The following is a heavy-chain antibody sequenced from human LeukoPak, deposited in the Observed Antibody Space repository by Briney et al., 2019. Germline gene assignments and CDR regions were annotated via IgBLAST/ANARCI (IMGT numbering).Heavy chain of an antibody. CDR1: GGSISSYY. Sequence: PSETLSLTCTVSGGSISSYYWSWIRQPPGKGLEWIGYIYYSGSTNYNPSLKSRVTISVDTSKNQFSLKLSSVTAADTAVYYCAGGWQQLVRGWFDPWGQGTLVTVSS. CDR3: AGGWQQLVRGWFDP. J-gene: IGHJ5*02. CDR2: IYYSGST. V-gene: IGHV4-59*12. D-gene: IGHD6-13*01.